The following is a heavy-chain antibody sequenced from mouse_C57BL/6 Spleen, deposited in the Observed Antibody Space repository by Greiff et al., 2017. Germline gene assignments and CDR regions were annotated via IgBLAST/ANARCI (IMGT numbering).Heavy chain of an antibody. CDR2: ISSGSSTI. J-gene: IGHJ3*01. CDR1: GFTFSDYG. D-gene: IGHD2-2*01. V-gene: IGHV5-17*01. CDR3: ARQGYDGAWFAY. Sequence: EVNVVESGGGLVKPGGSLKLSCAASGFTFSDYGMHWVRQAPEKGLEWVAYISSGSSTIYYADTVKGRFPISRDNAKNTLFLQMTSLRSEDTAMYYCARQGYDGAWFAYWGQGTLVTVSA.